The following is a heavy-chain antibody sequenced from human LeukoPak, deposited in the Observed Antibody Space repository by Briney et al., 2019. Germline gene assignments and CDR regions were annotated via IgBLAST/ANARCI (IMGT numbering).Heavy chain of an antibody. V-gene: IGHV6-1*01. CDR1: GDSVSSSSVT. CDR2: TYYRSKWYN. J-gene: IGHJ4*02. CDR3: ARVFTSSGPYYFDY. Sequence: SQTLSLTRAISGDSVSSSSVTWNWIRQSPSRGLEWLGRTYYRSKWYNDYAVSVKSRMTINPDTSKNQLSLQLNSVTPEDTAVHYCARVFTSSGPYYFDYWGQGTLVTLSS. D-gene: IGHD6-25*01.